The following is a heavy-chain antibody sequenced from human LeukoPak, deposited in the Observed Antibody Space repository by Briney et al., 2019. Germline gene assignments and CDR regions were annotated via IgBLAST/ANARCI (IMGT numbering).Heavy chain of an antibody. J-gene: IGHJ6*02. CDR2: TYYRSKWYN. CDR3: ARELIPVRSGYSSYYYYGMDV. V-gene: IGHV6-1*01. Sequence: SQTLSLTCAISGDSVSSNSAACNWIRQSPSRGLEWLGRTYYRSKWYNDYAVSVKSRITINPDTSKNQFSLQLNSVTPEDTAVYYCARELIPVRSGYSSYYYYGMDVWGQGTTVTVSS. CDR1: GDSVSSNSAA. D-gene: IGHD3-3*01.